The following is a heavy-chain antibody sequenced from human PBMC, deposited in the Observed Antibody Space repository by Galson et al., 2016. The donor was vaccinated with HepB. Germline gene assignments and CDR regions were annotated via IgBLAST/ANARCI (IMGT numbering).Heavy chain of an antibody. Sequence: SLRLSCAASGFNIRDYSMNWLRQAPGKGLEWVSHIEGDANHIHYRHSLKGRFTISRDIAKNSLYLEMIGLGAEDTAVYYCARGHCGSTNCHLYFDYWGQGTLVTVSS. CDR3: ARGHCGSTNCHLYFDY. V-gene: IGHV3-21*01. J-gene: IGHJ4*01. CDR2: IEGDANHI. D-gene: IGHD2-2*01. CDR1: GFNIRDYS.